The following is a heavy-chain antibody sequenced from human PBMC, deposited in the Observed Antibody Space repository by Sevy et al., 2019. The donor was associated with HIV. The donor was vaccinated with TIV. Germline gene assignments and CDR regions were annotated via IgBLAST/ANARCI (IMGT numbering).Heavy chain of an antibody. CDR3: ARDSTTRPRVLDY. J-gene: IGHJ4*02. V-gene: IGHV4-59*01. CDR2: IYFTGNT. Sequence: SETLSLTCSVSGGSISSYFWTWVRQSPGKGLEWIGNIYFTGNTDYSPSLKSRVTLLLDTSKSQFCLTLKSVTAADTAIYFCARDSTTRPRVLDYWGQGTLVTVSS. CDR1: GGSISSYF. D-gene: IGHD1-1*01.